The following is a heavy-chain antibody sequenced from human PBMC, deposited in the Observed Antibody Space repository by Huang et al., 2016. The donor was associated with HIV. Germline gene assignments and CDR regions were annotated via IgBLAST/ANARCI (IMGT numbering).Heavy chain of an antibody. CDR3: ARGTAMVDY. CDR2: INHSGTT. CDR1: GGSFSGYY. D-gene: IGHD5-18*01. V-gene: IGHV4-34*01. Sequence: QVQLQQWGAGLLKPSETLSLTCAVYGGSFSGYYWSWIRQPPGKGLEWIGEINHSGTTNYNPSLKSGVTISVDTSKNQFALKLSSVTAADTAVYYCARGTAMVDYWGQGTLVTVSS. J-gene: IGHJ4*02.